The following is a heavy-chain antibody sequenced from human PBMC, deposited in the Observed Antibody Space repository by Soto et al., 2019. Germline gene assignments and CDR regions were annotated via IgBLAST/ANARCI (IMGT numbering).Heavy chain of an antibody. CDR3: ARGMGRYFDL. CDR2: ISASGRS. V-gene: IGHV4-4*07. CDR1: GAFISNFY. Sequence: QVQLQESGPGLVKPSETLSLTCTVSGAFISNFYWSWIRQPAGKGLQSLGRISASGRSNYNPNLQSRVAMSLDTSKKQFSLRLTSLSAADTAVYFCARGMGRYFDLWGRGTLVTVFS. D-gene: IGHD2-8*01. J-gene: IGHJ2*01.